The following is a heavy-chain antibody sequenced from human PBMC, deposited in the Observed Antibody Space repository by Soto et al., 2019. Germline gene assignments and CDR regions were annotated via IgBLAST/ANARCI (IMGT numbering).Heavy chain of an antibody. CDR3: AAEVGFGPLFDY. V-gene: IGHV4-31*03. D-gene: IGHD3-3*01. CDR2: IYYSGST. Sequence: QVQLQESGPGLVKPSQTLSLTYTVSGDSISSGGYYWSWIRQHPGKGLEWIGYIYYSGSTYYNPSLKSRVTISVDTSKNQFSLKLSSVTAADTAVYYCAAEVGFGPLFDYWGQGTLVTVSS. CDR1: GDSISSGGYY. J-gene: IGHJ4*02.